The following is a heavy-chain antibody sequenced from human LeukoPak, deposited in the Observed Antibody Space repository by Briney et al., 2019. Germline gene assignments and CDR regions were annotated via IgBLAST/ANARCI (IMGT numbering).Heavy chain of an antibody. CDR1: GYTFTSYY. Sequence: ASVKVSCKASGYTFTSYYMHWVRQAPGQGLEWMGIINPSGGSTSYAQKFQGRVTMTRDTYTSTVYMELSSLRSEDTAVYYYARTSGDYDSSGTLDYWGQGTLVTVSS. D-gene: IGHD3-22*01. CDR3: ARTSGDYDSSGTLDY. V-gene: IGHV1-46*01. J-gene: IGHJ4*02. CDR2: INPSGGST.